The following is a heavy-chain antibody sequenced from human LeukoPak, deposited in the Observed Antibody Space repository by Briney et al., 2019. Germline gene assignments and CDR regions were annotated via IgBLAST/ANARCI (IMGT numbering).Heavy chain of an antibody. Sequence: PSETLSLTCTVSGGSISSSSYYWGWLRQPPGMGLEWVGSIYYSGTTYNNPSLESRVTISVDTSKNQFSLKWTSVTAADTAVYYCARSIRGYSSGWYYFDPWGQGTLVTVSS. CDR3: ARSIRGYSSGWYYFDP. D-gene: IGHD6-19*01. J-gene: IGHJ5*02. V-gene: IGHV4-39*01. CDR1: GGSISSSSYY. CDR2: IYYSGTT.